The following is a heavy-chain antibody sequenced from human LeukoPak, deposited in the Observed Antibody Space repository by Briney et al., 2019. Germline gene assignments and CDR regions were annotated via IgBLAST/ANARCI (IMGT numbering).Heavy chain of an antibody. CDR2: LNTNTGNP. CDR1: GYSFTSHA. D-gene: IGHD3-9*01. V-gene: IGHV7-4-1*02. Sequence: ASVKVSCRASGYSFTSHALNWLRQAPGQGPEWMGWLNTNTGNPTYAQGFTGRFVFSLDTSVSTAYLQISSLKAEDTAVYYCARTFDDYYGMDVWGQGTTVTVSS. CDR3: ARTFDDYYGMDV. J-gene: IGHJ6*02.